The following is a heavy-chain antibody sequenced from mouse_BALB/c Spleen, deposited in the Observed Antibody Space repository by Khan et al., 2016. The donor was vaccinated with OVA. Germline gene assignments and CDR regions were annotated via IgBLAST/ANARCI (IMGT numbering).Heavy chain of an antibody. D-gene: IGHD1-3*01. CDR3: VSYNWDY. CDR2: ISSGSSTI. J-gene: IGHJ2*01. CDR1: GFTFSSFG. Sequence: EVQLVESGGGLVQPGGSRKLSCAASGFTFSSFGMHWVRQAPEKGLEWVAYISSGSSTIYYADTVKGRFTISRDNPKNTLFLQMTSLRSEDTAMYYGVSYNWDYWGQGTTLTVSS. V-gene: IGHV5-17*02.